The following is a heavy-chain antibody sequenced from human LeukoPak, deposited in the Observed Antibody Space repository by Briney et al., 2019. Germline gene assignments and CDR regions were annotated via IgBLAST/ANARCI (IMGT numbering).Heavy chain of an antibody. CDR2: MNPNSGNT. D-gene: IGHD4-11*01. CDR1: GGTFSNYA. CDR3: ARDMGTVTLGNYYYYYMDV. J-gene: IGHJ6*03. V-gene: IGHV1-8*03. Sequence: ASVKVSRKASGGTFSNYAISWVRQATGQGLEWMGWMNPNSGNTGYAQKFQGRVTITRNTSISTAYMELSSLRSEDTAVYYCARDMGTVTLGNYYYYYMDVWGKGTTVTVSS.